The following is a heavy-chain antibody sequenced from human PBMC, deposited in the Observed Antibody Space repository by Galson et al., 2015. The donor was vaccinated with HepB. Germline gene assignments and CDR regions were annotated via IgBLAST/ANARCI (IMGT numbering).Heavy chain of an antibody. J-gene: IGHJ5*01. V-gene: IGHV3-23*01. CDR3: AKSPRPRGIGFHS. D-gene: IGHD3-10*01. Sequence: SLRLSCAASGFTFSSYAMAWVRQAPGMGLEWVSVIDDTGGRTYYADAVKGRFTISRDNSKNTLYLQMNSLRAEDTAVYYCAKSPRPRGIGFHSWGQGTLVTVSS. CDR1: GFTFSSYA. CDR2: IDDTGGRT.